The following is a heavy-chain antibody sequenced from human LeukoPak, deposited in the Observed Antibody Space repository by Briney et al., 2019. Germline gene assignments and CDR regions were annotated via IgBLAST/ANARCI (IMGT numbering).Heavy chain of an antibody. Sequence: GGSLRLSCAASGFTVSSNYMSWVRQAPGKGLEWVSYISSSSSTIYYADSVKGRFTISRDNAKNSLHLQMNSLRAEDTAVYYCARDGTGRITIFGVVTGEPDYWGQGTLVTVSS. J-gene: IGHJ4*02. D-gene: IGHD3-3*01. V-gene: IGHV3-48*01. CDR3: ARDGTGRITIFGVVTGEPDY. CDR2: ISSSSSTI. CDR1: GFTVSSNY.